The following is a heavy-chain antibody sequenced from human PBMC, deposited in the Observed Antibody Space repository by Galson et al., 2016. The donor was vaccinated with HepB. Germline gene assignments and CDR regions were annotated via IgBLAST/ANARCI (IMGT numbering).Heavy chain of an antibody. CDR1: GYSFTTYW. CDR3: SRAYFGYFDY. Sequence: QSGAEVKKPGESLKISCKGSGYSFTTYWIGWVRQMPGKGLEWLGIIYPGDSHTTYSPSFQGQVTISADKSVSTAYLQWSSLKVSDTAMYYCSRAYFGYFDYWGQGALVTVSS. V-gene: IGHV5-51*01. CDR2: IYPGDSHT. J-gene: IGHJ4*02. D-gene: IGHD2/OR15-2a*01.